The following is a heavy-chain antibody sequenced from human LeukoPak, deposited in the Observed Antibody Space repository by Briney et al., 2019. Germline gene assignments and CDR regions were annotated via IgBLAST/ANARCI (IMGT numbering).Heavy chain of an antibody. Sequence: ASVKVSCKASAYTFTSYGINWVRQAPGQGLEWMGWISPYNGNTHYAQKVQGRVTMTTDTSTSTAFMGLRSLRSDDTAVYYCARDSGDEAFDIWGQGTMVTVSS. D-gene: IGHD3-10*01. V-gene: IGHV1-18*01. J-gene: IGHJ3*02. CDR1: AYTFTSYG. CDR3: ARDSGDEAFDI. CDR2: ISPYNGNT.